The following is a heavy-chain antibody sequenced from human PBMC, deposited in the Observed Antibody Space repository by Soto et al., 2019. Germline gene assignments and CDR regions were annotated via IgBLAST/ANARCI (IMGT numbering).Heavy chain of an antibody. CDR2: MNLDTGGT. CDR1: GYRFTAYY. CDR3: ARDGNFAFLGYSFAFDF. D-gene: IGHD5-18*01. J-gene: IGHJ4*02. V-gene: IGHV1-2*06. Sequence: QVQLVQPGAEVKKPGASVRVSCETSGYRFTAYYIHWVRQAPGQGLEWMGRMNLDTGGTTDAQKFQGSVTMNSDTSISTAYMELSSLKSDDTAMYYCARDGNFAFLGYSFAFDFWGQGTLVTVSS.